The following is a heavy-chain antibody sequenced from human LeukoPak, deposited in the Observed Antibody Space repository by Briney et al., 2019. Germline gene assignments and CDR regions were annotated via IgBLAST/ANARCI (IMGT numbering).Heavy chain of an antibody. Sequence: GGSLRLSCAASGFTFSSYAMSWVRQAPGEGLEWVSAIRGSGGSTNYADSLKGRFTISRDNSKNTLYLQMNSLRAEDTAVYYCARFYFVWLGDFDYWGQGTLVTVSS. V-gene: IGHV3-23*01. CDR2: IRGSGGST. D-gene: IGHD3-9*01. J-gene: IGHJ4*02. CDR3: ARFYFVWLGDFDY. CDR1: GFTFSSYA.